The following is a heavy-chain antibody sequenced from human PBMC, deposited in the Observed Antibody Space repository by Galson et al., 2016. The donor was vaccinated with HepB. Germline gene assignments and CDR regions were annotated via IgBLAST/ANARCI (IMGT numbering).Heavy chain of an antibody. CDR3: ARVEKSSTWCPRSFDY. D-gene: IGHD6-13*01. CDR1: GYTFISHS. CDR2: FSAYNGNT. V-gene: IGHV1-18*01. Sequence: SVKVSCKASGYTFISHSISWVRQAPGQGLEWMGWFSAYNGNTQSAQKFQGRISMTTDSSTSTAYMELRSLRSDDTAIYYCARVEKSSTWCPRSFDYWGQGSLVTVSS. J-gene: IGHJ4*02.